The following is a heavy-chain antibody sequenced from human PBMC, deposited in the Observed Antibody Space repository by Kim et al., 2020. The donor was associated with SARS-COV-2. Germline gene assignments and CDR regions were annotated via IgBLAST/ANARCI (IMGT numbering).Heavy chain of an antibody. J-gene: IGHJ6*03. CDR1: GFTFSSYD. CDR3: ARAYSTSWYPYYYYMDV. Sequence: GGSLRLSCAASGFTFSSYDMHWVRQATGKGLDWVSAIGTAGDTYYPGSVKGRFTISRENAKNPLYLQMNSLRAGDTAVYYCARAYSTSWYPYYYYMDVWGKGTPVTVSS. V-gene: IGHV3-13*01. D-gene: IGHD6-13*01. CDR2: IGTAGDT.